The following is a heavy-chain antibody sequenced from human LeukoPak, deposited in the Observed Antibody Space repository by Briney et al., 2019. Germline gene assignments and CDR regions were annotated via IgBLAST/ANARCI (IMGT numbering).Heavy chain of an antibody. D-gene: IGHD6-6*01. V-gene: IGHV4-34*01. CDR1: GESFSVYY. CDR3: ARGRIAARYFDY. J-gene: IGHJ4*01. Sequence: SETLSLTCAVYGESFSVYYWSWIRQPPGKGLEWIGEINHSGSTNYNPSLKSRVTISVDTSKNQFSLKLSSVTAADTAVYYCARGRIAARYFDYWGQGTLVTVSS. CDR2: INHSGST.